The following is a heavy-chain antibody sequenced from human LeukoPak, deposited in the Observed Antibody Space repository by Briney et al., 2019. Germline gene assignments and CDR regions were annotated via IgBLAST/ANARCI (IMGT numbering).Heavy chain of an antibody. CDR1: GGTFSSYA. CDR3: ARDRNKRFRGVITELYYYYGMDV. CDR2: IIPIFGTA. D-gene: IGHD3-10*01. J-gene: IGHJ6*04. V-gene: IGHV1-69*13. Sequence: SVKVSCKASGGTFSSYAISWVRQAPGQGLEWMGGIIPIFGTANYAQKFQGRVTITADESTSTAYMELSSLRSEDTAVYYCARDRNKRFRGVITELYYYYGMDVWGKGTTVTVSS.